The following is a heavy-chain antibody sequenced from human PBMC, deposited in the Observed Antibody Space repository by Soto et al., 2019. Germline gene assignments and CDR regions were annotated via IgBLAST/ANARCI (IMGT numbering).Heavy chain of an antibody. J-gene: IGHJ4*02. D-gene: IGHD5-18*01. Sequence: PSETLSRTCTVSGGSISSGGYYWSWIRQHPGKGLEWIGYIYYSGSTYYNPSLKSRVTISVDTSKNQFSLKLSSVTAADTAVYYCARWIQLWENFDYWGQGTLVTVSS. CDR3: ARWIQLWENFDY. CDR1: GGSISSGGYY. V-gene: IGHV4-31*03. CDR2: IYYSGST.